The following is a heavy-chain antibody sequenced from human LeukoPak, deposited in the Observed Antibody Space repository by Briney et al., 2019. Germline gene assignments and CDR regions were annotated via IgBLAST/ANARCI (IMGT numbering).Heavy chain of an antibody. J-gene: IGHJ4*02. Sequence: SQTLSLTCTVSGGSISSGSYYWSWIRQPAGKGLEWIGRISTSGRTNYNPSLKSRVTISVDTSKNQFSLKLSSVTAADTAVYYCAKGAGIAAFYWGQGTLVTVSS. V-gene: IGHV4-61*02. D-gene: IGHD6-13*01. CDR3: AKGAGIAAFY. CDR1: GGSISSGSYY. CDR2: ISTSGRT.